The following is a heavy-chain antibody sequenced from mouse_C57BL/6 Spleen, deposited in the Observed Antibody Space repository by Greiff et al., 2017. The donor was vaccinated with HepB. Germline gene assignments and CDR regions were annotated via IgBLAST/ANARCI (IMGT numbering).Heavy chain of an antibody. Sequence: VQLQQPGAELVMPGASVKLSCKASGYTFTSYWMHWVKQRPGQGLEWIGEIDPSDSYTNYNQKFKGKSTLTVDKSSSTAYMQLRSLTSEDSAVYNCARCFDVWGTGTTVTVSS. CDR2: IDPSDSYT. CDR3: ARCFDV. V-gene: IGHV1-69*01. J-gene: IGHJ1*03. CDR1: GYTFTSYW.